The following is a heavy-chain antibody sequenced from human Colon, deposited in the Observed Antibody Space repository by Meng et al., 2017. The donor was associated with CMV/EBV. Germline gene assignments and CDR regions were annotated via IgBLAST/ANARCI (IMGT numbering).Heavy chain of an antibody. CDR2: VYIRVNT. Sequence: VHRRQSGPALMRALSPLSPTVTVSGDSFTCYFWSWTWQPVGKGLEWIGGVYIRVNTNNNPSLKSRVTMSIDTSKNQLSLNIRSVTAADTAVYYCARDSNLSGLAYWGQGTLVTVSS. V-gene: IGHV4-4*07. CDR3: ARDSNLSGLAY. CDR1: GDSFTCYF. D-gene: IGHD3-10*01. J-gene: IGHJ4*02.